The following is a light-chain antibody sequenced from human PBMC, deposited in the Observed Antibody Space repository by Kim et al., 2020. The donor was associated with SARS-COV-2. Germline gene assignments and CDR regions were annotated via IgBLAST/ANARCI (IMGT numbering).Light chain of an antibody. Sequence: SYELTQPLSVSVALGQTARIPCGGNNIKNKTVHWYQQQPGQAPVLVIYGDRNRPSGIPERFSGSNSGNTATLIITSAQAGDEADYFCQVWDSSTYTYVFGTGTKVTVL. V-gene: IGLV3-9*01. CDR2: GDR. CDR3: QVWDSSTYTYV. J-gene: IGLJ1*01. CDR1: NIKNKT.